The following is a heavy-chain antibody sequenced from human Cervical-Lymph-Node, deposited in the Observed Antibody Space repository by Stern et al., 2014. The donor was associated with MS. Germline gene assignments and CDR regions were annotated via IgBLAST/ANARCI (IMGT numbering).Heavy chain of an antibody. CDR1: GFTFSGYG. J-gene: IGHJ4*02. Sequence: VQLLESGGGVVQPGRSLRLSCAASGFTFSGYGMHWVRQAPGKGLEWVAVIWSDVSNEYYADSVKVRFPISRDNSKNMLSLKMNTLRAEDTAIYYCARDKASSTLDYWGQATLVTVSS. V-gene: IGHV3-33*01. CDR3: ARDKASSTLDY. CDR2: IWSDVSNE. D-gene: IGHD2-2*01.